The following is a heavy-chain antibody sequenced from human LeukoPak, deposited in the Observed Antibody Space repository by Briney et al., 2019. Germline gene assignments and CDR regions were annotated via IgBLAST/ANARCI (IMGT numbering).Heavy chain of an antibody. D-gene: IGHD3-10*01. V-gene: IGHV1-2*02. Sequence: ASVKVSCKASGYTFTGYYMHWVRQAPGQGLEWMGWINPNSGGTNYAQKFQGRVTMTRDTSISTAYMELSRLRSDDTAVYYCARGTGLLWFGESLPFDYWGQGTLVTVSS. CDR2: INPNSGGT. CDR3: ARGTGLLWFGESLPFDY. CDR1: GYTFTGYY. J-gene: IGHJ4*02.